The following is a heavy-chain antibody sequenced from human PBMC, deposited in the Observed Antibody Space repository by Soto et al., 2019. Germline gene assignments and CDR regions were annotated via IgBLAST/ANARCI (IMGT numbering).Heavy chain of an antibody. D-gene: IGHD2-21*01. CDR2: INPNSGGT. J-gene: IGHJ5*02. CDR1: GYTFTGYY. Sequence: ASVKVSCKASGYTFTGYYMHWVRQAPGQGLEWMGWINPNSGGTNYAQKLQGRVTMTRDTSISTAYMELSRLRSDDTAVYYCARESLAGANWFDPWGQGTLVTVSS. V-gene: IGHV1-2*02. CDR3: ARESLAGANWFDP.